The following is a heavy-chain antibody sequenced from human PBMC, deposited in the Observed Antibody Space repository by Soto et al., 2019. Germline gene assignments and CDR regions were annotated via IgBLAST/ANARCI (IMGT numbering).Heavy chain of an antibody. CDR2: IYSGGST. J-gene: IGHJ6*03. CDR3: ARVGEATIPYYYYYYMDV. CDR1: GVTGSSNY. D-gene: IGHD5-12*01. V-gene: IGHV3-53*04. Sequence: VGSMRLSCAAAGVTGSSNYMSWVSKAPGKGLEWVSVIYSGGSTYYADSVKGRFTISRHNSKNTLYLQMNSLRAEDTAVYYCARVGEATIPYYYYYYMDVWGKGTTVTV.